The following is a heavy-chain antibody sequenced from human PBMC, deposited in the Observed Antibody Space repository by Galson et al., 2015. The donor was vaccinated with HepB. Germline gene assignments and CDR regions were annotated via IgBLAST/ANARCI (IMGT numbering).Heavy chain of an antibody. CDR2: IYTSGST. J-gene: IGHJ4*02. CDR1: GGSISSGSYY. Sequence: TLSLTCTVSGGSISSGSYYWSWIRQPAGKGLEWIGRIYTSGSTNYSPSLKSRVTMSVDTSKNQFSLKLSSVTAADTAVYYCARVGYDFWSGWEYWGQGTLVTVSS. D-gene: IGHD3-3*01. V-gene: IGHV4-61*02. CDR3: ARVGYDFWSGWEY.